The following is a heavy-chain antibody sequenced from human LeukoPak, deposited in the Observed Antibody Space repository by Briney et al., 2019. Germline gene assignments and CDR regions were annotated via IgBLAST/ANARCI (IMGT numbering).Heavy chain of an antibody. CDR1: GFTFRSYG. CDR3: AKDGSGSYFFDY. D-gene: IGHD3-10*01. CDR2: ISYAGSNK. J-gene: IGHJ4*02. V-gene: IGHV3-30*18. Sequence: PGRSLRLSCAASGFTFRSYGMHWVRQAPGKGLEWVAVISYAGSNKYYADSVKGRFTISRDNSKNTLYLQMNSLRAEDTAVYYCAKDGSGSYFFDYWGQGTLVTVSS.